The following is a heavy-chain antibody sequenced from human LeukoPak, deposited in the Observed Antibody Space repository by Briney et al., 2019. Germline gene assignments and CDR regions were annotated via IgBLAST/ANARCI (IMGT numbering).Heavy chain of an antibody. Sequence: ASVKVSCKASGYTFTGYYMHWVRQAPGQGLEWMGWINPNSGGTSYAQKFQGRVTMTRDTSISTAYMELSRPRSDDTAVYYCAREGLAVAGDPFDYWGQGTLVTVSS. CDR3: AREGLAVAGDPFDY. V-gene: IGHV1-2*02. J-gene: IGHJ4*02. CDR2: INPNSGGT. D-gene: IGHD6-19*01. CDR1: GYTFTGYY.